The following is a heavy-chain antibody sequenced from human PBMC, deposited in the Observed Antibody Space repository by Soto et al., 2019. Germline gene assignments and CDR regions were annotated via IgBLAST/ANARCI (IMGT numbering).Heavy chain of an antibody. CDR2: IFSSGNT. V-gene: IGHV4-30-4*02. D-gene: IGHD3-16*01. J-gene: IGHJ4*02. CDR1: GGSISGSNHY. CDR3: ARAKLGELLLLDF. Sequence: SETLSLTCSVSGGSISGSNHYWNWIRQSPRKGPEWIGYIFSSGNTYNNPSLNTRAALSVDTFKNQFSLMLTSVTAADTAVYYCARAKLGELLLLDFWGQGILVTVSS.